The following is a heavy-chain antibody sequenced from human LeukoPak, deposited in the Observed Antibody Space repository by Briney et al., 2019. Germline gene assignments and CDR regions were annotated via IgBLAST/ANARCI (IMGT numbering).Heavy chain of an antibody. CDR1: GFNFRDYF. Sequence: RGSLRLSCAASGFNFRDYFMTWIRQAPGKGLEWVAYIRNSVSNIRYADSVKGRFNISRHNAKHSLYLQMNSLRAQDTPVYYCARVAFDFWSAPAYWGQGTLVTVSS. CDR3: ARVAFDFWSAPAY. V-gene: IGHV3-11*04. D-gene: IGHD3-3*01. CDR2: IRNSVSNI. J-gene: IGHJ4*02.